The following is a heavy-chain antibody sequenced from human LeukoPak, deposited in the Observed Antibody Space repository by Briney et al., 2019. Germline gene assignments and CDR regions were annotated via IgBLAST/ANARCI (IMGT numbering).Heavy chain of an antibody. Sequence: SETLSLTCTVSGGSIINYSWSWIRQPAGKGLEWIGRVYTSGSTNYNPSLKSRVTMSVDTSKNQFSLKRSSVTAADTAVYYCARGSGYSGYYFDYWGQGTLVTVSS. CDR2: VYTSGST. J-gene: IGHJ4*02. CDR1: GGSIINYS. D-gene: IGHD3-3*01. V-gene: IGHV4-4*07. CDR3: ARGSGYSGYYFDY.